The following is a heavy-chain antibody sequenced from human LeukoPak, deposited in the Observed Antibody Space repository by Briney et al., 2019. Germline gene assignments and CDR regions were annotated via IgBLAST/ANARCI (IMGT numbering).Heavy chain of an antibody. CDR3: AKGTTDYGSGYGMDV. V-gene: IGHV3-23*01. CDR2: ISGIATGENT. Sequence: PGGSLRLSCATSGFTFTDYAMNGVRQAPGKGLEWVSAISGIATGENTYYRDSVKGQFTSSRDNSKNMLYLEMNSLRAEDTAVYYCAKGTTDYGSGYGMDVWGKGTTVTVSS. J-gene: IGHJ6*04. CDR1: GFTFTDYA. D-gene: IGHD3-10*01.